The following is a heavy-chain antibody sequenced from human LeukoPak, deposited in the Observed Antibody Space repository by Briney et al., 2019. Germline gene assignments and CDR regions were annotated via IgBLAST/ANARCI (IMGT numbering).Heavy chain of an antibody. CDR1: GGSISSGDYY. Sequence: PSQTLSLTCTVSGGSISSGDYYWSWLRQPPGKGLEWIGYIYYSGSTYYNPSLKSRVTISVDTSKNQFSLKLSSVTAADTAVYYCARVDGRDGYSPFDYWGQGTLVTVSS. V-gene: IGHV4-30-4*08. CDR2: IYYSGST. D-gene: IGHD5-24*01. J-gene: IGHJ4*02. CDR3: ARVDGRDGYSPFDY.